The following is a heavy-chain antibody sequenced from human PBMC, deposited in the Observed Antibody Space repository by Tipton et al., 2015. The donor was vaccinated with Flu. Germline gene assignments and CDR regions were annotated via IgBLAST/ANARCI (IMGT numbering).Heavy chain of an antibody. V-gene: IGHV4-34*01. CDR2: INHSGTT. J-gene: IGHJ4*02. D-gene: IGHD6-13*01. CDR3: ARGRGAAAGNFDY. CDR1: GGSFSGYY. Sequence: TLSLTCAVYGGSFSGYYWSWIRQPPGKGLEWIGEINHSGTTNYSPSLKSRVTISVDTSKKQFSLKLSSVTAADTAVYYCARGRGAAAGNFDYWGQGTLVTVSS.